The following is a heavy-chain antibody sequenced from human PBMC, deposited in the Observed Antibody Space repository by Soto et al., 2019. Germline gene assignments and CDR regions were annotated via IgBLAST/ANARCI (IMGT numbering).Heavy chain of an antibody. CDR1: GGSFSGYY. Sequence: KPSETLSLTCAVYGGSFSGYYWSWIRQPPGKGLEWIGEINHSGSTNYNPSLKSRVTISVDTSKNQFSLKLSSVTAADTAVYYCAEGGYSYGYYYYGMDVWGQGTTVT. D-gene: IGHD5-18*01. CDR3: AEGGYSYGYYYYGMDV. J-gene: IGHJ6*02. CDR2: INHSGST. V-gene: IGHV4-34*01.